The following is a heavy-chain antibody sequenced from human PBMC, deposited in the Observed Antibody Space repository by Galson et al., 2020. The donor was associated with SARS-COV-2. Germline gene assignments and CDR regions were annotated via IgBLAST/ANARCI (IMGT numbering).Heavy chain of an antibody. CDR3: ARDIYDSSVYQMGY. CDR2: ISGYNGDT. Sequence: ASVKVSCKASGYIFNTYGISWVRQAPGQGLEWMGWISGYNGDTILAQKLQGRVTMTTDTSTSTAYMELRSLISDDTAVYYCARDIYDSSVYQMGYWGQGTLFTVSS. D-gene: IGHD3-22*01. J-gene: IGHJ4*02. CDR1: GYIFNTYG. V-gene: IGHV1-18*01.